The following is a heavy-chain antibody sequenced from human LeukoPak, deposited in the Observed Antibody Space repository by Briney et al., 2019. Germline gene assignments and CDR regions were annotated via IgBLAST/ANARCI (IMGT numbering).Heavy chain of an antibody. CDR2: IYHSGST. CDR1: GGSISSGGYY. J-gene: IGHJ4*02. Sequence: SETLSLTCTVSGGSISSGGYYWSWIRQPPGKGLEWIGYIYHSGSTYYNPSLKSRVTISVDTSKNQFSLKLSSVTAADTAVYYCARNFMVRGVITLDYWGQGTLVTVSS. CDR3: ARNFMVRGVITLDY. D-gene: IGHD3-10*01. V-gene: IGHV4-30-2*01.